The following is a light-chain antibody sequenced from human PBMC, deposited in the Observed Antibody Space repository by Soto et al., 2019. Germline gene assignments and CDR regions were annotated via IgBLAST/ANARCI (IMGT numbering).Light chain of an antibody. CDR3: FSYAGSYTSRV. Sequence: QSVLTQPRSVSGSPGQSVTISCTGTSSDVGGYNYVSWYQQHPGKAPKVMIYDVSKRPSGVPDRFSGSKSGNTASLTISGLQAEDEADYYCFSYAGSYTSRVFGGGTKLTVL. V-gene: IGLV2-11*01. J-gene: IGLJ2*01. CDR2: DVS. CDR1: SSDVGGYNY.